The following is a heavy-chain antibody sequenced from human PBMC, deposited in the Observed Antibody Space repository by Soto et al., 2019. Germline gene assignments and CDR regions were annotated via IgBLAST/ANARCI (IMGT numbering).Heavy chain of an antibody. J-gene: IGHJ5*02. D-gene: IGHD1-7*01. CDR3: ARDRGYNWNYGWFDP. CDR1: GYTFTSHD. V-gene: IGHV1-8*01. Sequence: ASVKVSCTASGYTFTSHDINCVRQATGQGLEWMGWMNPNSGNTGYAQKFQGRVTMTRNTSISTAYMELRSLRSDDTAVYYCARDRGYNWNYGWFDPWGQGTLVTVSS. CDR2: MNPNSGNT.